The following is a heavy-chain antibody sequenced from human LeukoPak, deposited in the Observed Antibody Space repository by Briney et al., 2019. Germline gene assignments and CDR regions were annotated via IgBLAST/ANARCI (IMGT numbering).Heavy chain of an antibody. CDR1: GFIVSRNY. J-gene: IGHJ4*02. V-gene: IGHV3-53*01. CDR2: IYSGGDT. CDR3: ARDRRYSSSWYFWN. D-gene: IGHD6-13*01. Sequence: GGSLRLSRAVSGFIVSRNYMSWVRQAPGKGLEWVSIIYSGGDTYYADSVKGRFTISRDNSNNTLYLQMNSLRAEDTGVYYCARDRRYSSSWYFWNWGQGALVTVSS.